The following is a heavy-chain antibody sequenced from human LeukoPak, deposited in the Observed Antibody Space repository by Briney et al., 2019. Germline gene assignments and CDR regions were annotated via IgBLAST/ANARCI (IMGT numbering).Heavy chain of an antibody. D-gene: IGHD3-3*01. CDR1: GGTFSSYA. CDR2: IIPIFGTA. CDR3: EVRFLEWLLSGGFDY. V-gene: IGHV1-69*01. Sequence: GSSVKVSCKASGGTFSSYAISWVRQAPGQGLEWMGGIIPIFGTANYAQKFQGRVTITADESTSTAYMELSSLRSEDTAVYYCEVRFLEWLLSGGFDYWGQGTLVTVSS. J-gene: IGHJ4*02.